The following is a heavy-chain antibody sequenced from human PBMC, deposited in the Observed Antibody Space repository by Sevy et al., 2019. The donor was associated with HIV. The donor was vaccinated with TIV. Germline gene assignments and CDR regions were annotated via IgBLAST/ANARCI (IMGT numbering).Heavy chain of an antibody. D-gene: IGHD2-15*01. CDR1: EFTVSSKY. V-gene: IGHV3-53*03. CDR2: IYSGGNT. Sequence: GGSLRLSCAASEFTVSSKYMSWVRQAPGKGLEWVSVIYSGGNTYHADSVKGRFTISRDISKNTLYLQMNSLRAEDTAIYYCATTSTPLYYYALDVWGQGTTVTVSS. CDR3: ATTSTPLYYYALDV. J-gene: IGHJ6*02.